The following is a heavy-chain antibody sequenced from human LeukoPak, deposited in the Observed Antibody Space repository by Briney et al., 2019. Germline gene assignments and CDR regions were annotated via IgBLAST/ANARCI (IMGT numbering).Heavy chain of an antibody. D-gene: IGHD3-10*01. J-gene: IGHJ2*01. Sequence: SETLSLTCTVSGDSFSSGYFYCNWIRQSAGKGLEWIGRISTSGTTHYNPSLKSEVTISVDTSKSQFSLKLSSVTAADTAVYFCARDRGGWFFDLWGRGTLVTVSS. V-gene: IGHV4-61*02. CDR3: ARDRGGWFFDL. CDR1: GDSFSSGYFY. CDR2: ISTSGTT.